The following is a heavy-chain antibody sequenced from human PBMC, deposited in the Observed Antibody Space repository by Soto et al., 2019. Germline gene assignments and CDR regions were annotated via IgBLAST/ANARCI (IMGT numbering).Heavy chain of an antibody. V-gene: IGHV1-18*01. D-gene: IGHD3-22*01. Sequence: GPSVKVSCKASGYTFTSYGISWVRQAPGQGLEWMGWISAYNGNTNYAQKLQGRVTMTTDTSTSTAYMELRSLRSDDTAVYYCARLLPRSYYYDSSGMGYWGQGTLVTVSS. J-gene: IGHJ4*02. CDR1: GYTFTSYG. CDR3: ARLLPRSYYYDSSGMGY. CDR2: ISAYNGNT.